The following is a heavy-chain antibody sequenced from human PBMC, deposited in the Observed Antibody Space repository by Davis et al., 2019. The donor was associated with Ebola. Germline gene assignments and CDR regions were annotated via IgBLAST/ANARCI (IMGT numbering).Heavy chain of an antibody. CDR3: ATTPRYSNYGGYFDN. CDR2: MYYSGTT. V-gene: IGHV4-59*03. CDR1: GDSMSDYY. D-gene: IGHD4-11*01. J-gene: IGHJ4*02. Sequence: SETLSLTCTVSGDSMSDYYYNWIRQPPGRGLEWIGNMYYSGTTNRNPSLMSRVTISGDISRNQFSLTLNSVTAADTAMYYCATTPRYSNYGGYFDNWGQGNLVTVSS.